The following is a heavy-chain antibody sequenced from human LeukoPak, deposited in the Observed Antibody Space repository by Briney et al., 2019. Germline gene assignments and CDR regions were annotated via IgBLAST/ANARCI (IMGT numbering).Heavy chain of an antibody. Sequence: PGGSLRLSCAASGFTFSSYAMSWVRQAPVKGLEWVSAISGSGGSTYYADSVKGRFTISRDNSKNTLYLQMNSLRAEDTAVYYCAKPTLLWFGELYPFDYWGQGTLVTVSS. CDR2: ISGSGGST. D-gene: IGHD3-10*01. CDR1: GFTFSSYA. CDR3: AKPTLLWFGELYPFDY. J-gene: IGHJ4*02. V-gene: IGHV3-23*01.